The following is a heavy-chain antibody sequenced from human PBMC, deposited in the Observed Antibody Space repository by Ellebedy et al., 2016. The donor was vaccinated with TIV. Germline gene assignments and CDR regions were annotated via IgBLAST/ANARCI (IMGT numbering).Heavy chain of an antibody. Sequence: AASVKVSCKASGYTFTGYYMHWVRQAPGQGLEWMGWINPNSGGTNYAQKFQGWVTMTRDTSISTAYMQLSSLRSEDTAVYYCARGYYDSTSGGFDPWGQGTLVTVSS. D-gene: IGHD3-22*01. J-gene: IGHJ5*02. CDR1: GYTFTGYY. V-gene: IGHV1-2*04. CDR3: ARGYYDSTSGGFDP. CDR2: INPNSGGT.